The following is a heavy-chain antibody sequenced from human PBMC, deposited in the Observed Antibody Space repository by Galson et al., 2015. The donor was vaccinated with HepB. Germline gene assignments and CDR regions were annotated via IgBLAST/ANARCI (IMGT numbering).Heavy chain of an antibody. Sequence: SLRLSCAASGFTFSSYSMNWVRQAPGKGLEWVSSISSSSSYIYYADSVKGRFTISRDNAKNSLYLQMNSLRAEDTAVYYCARDRHSSGWDYYYYGMDVWGQGTTVTVSS. CDR3: ARDRHSSGWDYYYYGMDV. D-gene: IGHD6-19*01. J-gene: IGHJ6*02. V-gene: IGHV3-21*01. CDR2: ISSSSSYI. CDR1: GFTFSSYS.